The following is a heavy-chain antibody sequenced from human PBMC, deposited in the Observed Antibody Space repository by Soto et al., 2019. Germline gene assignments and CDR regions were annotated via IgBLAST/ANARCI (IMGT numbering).Heavy chain of an antibody. D-gene: IGHD6-13*01. CDR3: ARQVSSSWYRTHFDY. V-gene: IGHV1-69*02. CDR2: IIPILGIA. Sequence: SVKVSCKASGGTFSSYTISWVRQAPGQGLEWMGRIIPILGIANYAQKFQGRVTITADKSTSTAYMELSSLRSEDTAVYYCARQVSSSWYRTHFDYWGQGTLVTVSS. J-gene: IGHJ4*02. CDR1: GGTFSSYT.